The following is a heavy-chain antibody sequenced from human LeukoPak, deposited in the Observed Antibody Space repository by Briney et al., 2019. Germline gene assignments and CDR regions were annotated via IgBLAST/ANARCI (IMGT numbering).Heavy chain of an antibody. CDR3: AKGGYYDSSGQYNWFDP. J-gene: IGHJ5*02. D-gene: IGHD3-22*01. Sequence: GGSLRLSCAASGFTFSAFAMIWVRQPPGKGLEWVSSIFPSGGEIHYADSVRGRFTISRDNSKNTLYLQMNSLRAEDTAVYYCAKGGYYDSSGQYNWFDPWGQGTLVTVSS. CDR2: IFPSGGEI. V-gene: IGHV3-23*01. CDR1: GFTFSAFA.